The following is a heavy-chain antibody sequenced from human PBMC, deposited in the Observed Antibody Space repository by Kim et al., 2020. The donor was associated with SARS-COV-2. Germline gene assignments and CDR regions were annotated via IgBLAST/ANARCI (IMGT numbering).Heavy chain of an antibody. D-gene: IGHD3-10*01. CDR3: ARGKGYGSYNWFDP. CDR1: GGSFSGYY. V-gene: IGHV4-34*01. J-gene: IGHJ5*02. Sequence: SETLSLTCGVYGGSFSGYYWSWIRQPPGKGLEWIGEINHSGSTNYNPSLKSRVTISVDTSKNEQFSLKLSSVTAADTAVYYCARGKGYGSYNWFDPWGQGTLVTVSS. CDR2: INHSGST.